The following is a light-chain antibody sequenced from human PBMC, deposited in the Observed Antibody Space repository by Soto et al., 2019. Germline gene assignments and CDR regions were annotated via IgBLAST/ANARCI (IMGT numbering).Light chain of an antibody. CDR1: QSARMH. CDR3: QQYKNSTRT. J-gene: IGKJ1*01. Sequence: MTQSQGNLAVSLGESGPLSSRASQSARMHLDWYQQKRGQAPRIXIYDTCARATGIQARFSCSGAGAECTLTISSLKCEDVVVDWCQQYKNSTRTFGQGTKVDIK. CDR2: DTC. V-gene: IGKV3-15*01.